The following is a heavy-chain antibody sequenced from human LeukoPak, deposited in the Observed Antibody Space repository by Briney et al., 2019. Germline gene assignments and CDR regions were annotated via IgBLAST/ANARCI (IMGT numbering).Heavy chain of an antibody. CDR2: IYSGGST. J-gene: IGHJ4*02. V-gene: IGHV3-53*01. CDR1: GFTVSSNY. CDR3: ARGGLGSYLYFDY. Sequence: PGGSLRLSCAASGFTVSSNYMSWVRQAPGKGLEWVSVIYSGGSTYYADSVKGRFTISRDNSKNTLYLQMNSLRAEGTAVYYCARGGLGSYLYFDYWGQGTLVTVSS. D-gene: IGHD1-26*01.